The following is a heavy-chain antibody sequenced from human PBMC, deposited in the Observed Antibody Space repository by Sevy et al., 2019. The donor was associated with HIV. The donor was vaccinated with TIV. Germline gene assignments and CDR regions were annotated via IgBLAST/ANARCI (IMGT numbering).Heavy chain of an antibody. V-gene: IGHV1-69*06. CDR2: TIPIFGTA. CDR1: GGTFSSYA. Sequence: ASVKVSCKASGGTFSSYAISWVRQAPGQGLEWMGGTIPIFGTANYAQKFQGGVTITADKSTSTAYMELSSLRSEDTAVYYCARVQLYPGWFDPWGQGTLVTVSS. D-gene: IGHD2-2*01. CDR3: ARVQLYPGWFDP. J-gene: IGHJ5*02.